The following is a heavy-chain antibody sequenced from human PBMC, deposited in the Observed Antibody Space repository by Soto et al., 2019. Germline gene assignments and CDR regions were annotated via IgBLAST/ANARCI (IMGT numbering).Heavy chain of an antibody. CDR3: ARGFLVGPYDY. CDR2: ISSSGSTI. CDR1: GFTFSSYE. V-gene: IGHV3-48*03. Sequence: PAGSLGLSCAASGFTFSSYEMNWVRQAPGKGLEWVSYISSSGSTIYYADSVKGRFTISRDNAKNSLYLQMNSLRAEDTAVYYCARGFLVGPYDYWGRGTLVTVSS. D-gene: IGHD3-10*01. J-gene: IGHJ4*02.